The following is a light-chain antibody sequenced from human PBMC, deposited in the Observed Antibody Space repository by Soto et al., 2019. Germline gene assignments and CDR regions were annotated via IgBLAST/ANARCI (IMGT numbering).Light chain of an antibody. CDR2: TNN. CDR3: AAWDGSLNVYV. CDR1: SSSIGSNS. Sequence: QCVLTQPPSASGTPGQRVTISCSGSSSSIGSNSVNWYQQLPRTAPKVLIYTNNQRPSGVPDRFSGSKSGTSASLAISGLQSEDEADYYCAAWDGSLNVYVFGTGTKVTVL. J-gene: IGLJ1*01. V-gene: IGLV1-44*01.